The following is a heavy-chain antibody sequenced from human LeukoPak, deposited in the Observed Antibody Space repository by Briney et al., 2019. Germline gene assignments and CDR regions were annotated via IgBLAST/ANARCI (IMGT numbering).Heavy chain of an antibody. CDR1: GGSISSYY. D-gene: IGHD5-18*01. J-gene: IGHJ4*02. V-gene: IGHV4-59*01. CDR2: VFNSGGS. Sequence: SETLSLTCTVSGGSISSYYWSWIRQPPGKGLEWIGYVFNSGGSNYNPSLQSRVTMSVDTSKNQFSLKLSSVTAADTAVYYCVRTLGGYTYGPFDYWGQGTLVAVSS. CDR3: VRTLGGYTYGPFDY.